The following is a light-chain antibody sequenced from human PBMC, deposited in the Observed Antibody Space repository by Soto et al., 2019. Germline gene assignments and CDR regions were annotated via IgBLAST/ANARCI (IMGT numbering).Light chain of an antibody. CDR1: QSIGSW. CDR3: QQYNDFQYT. J-gene: IGKJ2*01. CDR2: KAT. V-gene: IGKV1-5*03. Sequence: DIQMTQSPSTLSAYVGDGVTITCRASQSIGSWLAWYQQKPGKAPKLLISKATNLQSGVPSRFSGSGSGTDFSLTISSLQPVDSATYYCQQYNDFQYTFGQGTKLEI.